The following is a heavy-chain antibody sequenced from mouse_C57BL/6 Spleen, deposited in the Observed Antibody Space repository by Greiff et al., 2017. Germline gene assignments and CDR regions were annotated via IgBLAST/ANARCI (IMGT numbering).Heavy chain of an antibody. Sequence: VQLQQSGPELVKPGASVKISCKASGYSFTGYFMHWVMQSHGQSLEWIGRINPYNGDTFYNQKFKGKATLTVDKSSSTAHMELRSLTSEDSAVYDGARRSINYYAMDYWGQGTSVTVSS. CDR3: ARRSINYYAMDY. CDR1: GYSFTGYF. CDR2: INPYNGDT. V-gene: IGHV1-20*01. J-gene: IGHJ4*01.